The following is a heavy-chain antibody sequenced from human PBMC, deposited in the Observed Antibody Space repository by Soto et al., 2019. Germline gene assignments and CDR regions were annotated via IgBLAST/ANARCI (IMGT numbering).Heavy chain of an antibody. CDR3: ARPPYYYDSSGYYYFDY. Sequence: GESLKISCKGSGCSFTSYWIGWVRQMPGKGLEWMGIIYPGDSDTRYSPSFQGQVTISADKSISTAYLQWSSLKASDTAMYYCARPPYYYDSSGYYYFDYWGQGTLVTVS. D-gene: IGHD3-22*01. CDR2: IYPGDSDT. J-gene: IGHJ4*02. CDR1: GCSFTSYW. V-gene: IGHV5-51*01.